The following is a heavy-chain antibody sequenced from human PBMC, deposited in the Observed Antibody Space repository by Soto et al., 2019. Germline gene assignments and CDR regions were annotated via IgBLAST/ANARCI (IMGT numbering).Heavy chain of an antibody. J-gene: IGHJ6*02. V-gene: IGHV1-2*02. CDR3: ARGPYSGSSTSLPYYSAMDV. D-gene: IGHD1-26*01. Sequence: QVQLVQSGADVKKPGASVKVSCKASGYTFAGYYMHWVRQAPGQGLEWMGWINPNSGGTNYAQKFQGSVTMTRDTSISTAYMEVNRLISDDTAVYYCARGPYSGSSTSLPYYSAMDVWGQGTTVTVSS. CDR1: GYTFAGYY. CDR2: INPNSGGT.